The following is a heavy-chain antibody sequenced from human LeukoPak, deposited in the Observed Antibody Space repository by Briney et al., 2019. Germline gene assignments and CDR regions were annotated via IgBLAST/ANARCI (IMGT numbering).Heavy chain of an antibody. J-gene: IGHJ5*02. V-gene: IGHV1-2*04. CDR1: GYTFTGYY. CDR3: ARDLGGYYDFCSGYHPPSNWFDP. Sequence: ASVKVSCKASGYTFTGYYMHWVRQAPGQGLEWMGWINPNSGGTNYAQKFQGWVTMTRDTSISTAYMELSRLRSDDTAVYYCARDLGGYYDFCSGYHPPSNWFDPWGQGTLVTVSS. D-gene: IGHD3-3*01. CDR2: INPNSGGT.